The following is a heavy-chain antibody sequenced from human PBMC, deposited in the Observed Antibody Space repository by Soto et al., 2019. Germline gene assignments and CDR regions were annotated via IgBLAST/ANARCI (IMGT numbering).Heavy chain of an antibody. CDR2: INPSSGST. J-gene: IGHJ4*02. CDR1: GYIFTSYF. V-gene: IGHV1-46*01. Sequence: ASVKVSCTASGYIFTSYFMHWVRQAPGQGLEWMGIINPSSGSTNYAQKFQGRVTMTRDTSTSTVYMELSSLRSEDTAVYYCARPHDYGDYSTDYYFDYWGQGTLVTVS. CDR3: ARPHDYGDYSTDYYFDY. D-gene: IGHD4-17*01.